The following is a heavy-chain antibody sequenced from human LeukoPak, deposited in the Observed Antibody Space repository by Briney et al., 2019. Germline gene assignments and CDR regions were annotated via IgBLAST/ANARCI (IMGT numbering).Heavy chain of an antibody. CDR3: ARGYCSGGSCGDY. V-gene: IGHV4-38-2*02. CDR2: IYHSGST. D-gene: IGHD2-15*01. Sequence: KSSETLSLTCTVSGYSISSGYYWGWIRQPPGKGLEWIGSIYHSGSTYYNPSLKSRVTISVDTSKNQFSLKLSSVTAADTAVYYCARGYCSGGSCGDYWGQGTLVTVSS. CDR1: GYSISSGYY. J-gene: IGHJ4*02.